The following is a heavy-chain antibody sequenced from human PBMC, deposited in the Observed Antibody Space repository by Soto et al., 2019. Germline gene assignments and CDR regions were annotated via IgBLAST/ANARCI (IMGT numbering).Heavy chain of an antibody. V-gene: IGHV4-30-4*01. CDR3: ARGRYCLTGRCFPNWFDS. Sequence: SETLSLTCSVSGDSISAVDYFWAWIRQPPGQALEYIGYIYKSTTTYYNPSFESRVAISLDTSKSQFSLNVTSVTAADTAVYFCARGRYCLTGRCFPNWFDSWGQGTLVTVSS. J-gene: IGHJ5*01. D-gene: IGHD2-15*01. CDR2: IYKSTTT. CDR1: GDSISAVDYF.